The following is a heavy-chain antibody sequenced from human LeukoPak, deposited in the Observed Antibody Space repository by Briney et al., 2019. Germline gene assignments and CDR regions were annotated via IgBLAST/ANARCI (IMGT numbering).Heavy chain of an antibody. Sequence: ASVKVSCKASGYTYTSHDINWVRQATGQGLEWMGWMNPNSGNTDYSQKFQGRVSMTRNTSISTVYMELSSLRSEDTAVYYCARGEGAIAVAAPDYWGQGTLVTVSS. CDR2: MNPNSGNT. J-gene: IGHJ4*02. D-gene: IGHD6-19*01. CDR3: ARGEGAIAVAAPDY. V-gene: IGHV1-8*01. CDR1: GYTYTSHD.